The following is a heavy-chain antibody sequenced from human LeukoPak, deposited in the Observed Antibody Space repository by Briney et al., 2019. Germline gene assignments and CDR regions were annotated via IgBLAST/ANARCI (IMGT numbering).Heavy chain of an antibody. V-gene: IGHV3-33*01. CDR2: IWYDGSNK. Sequence: GGSLRLSCAASGFTFSSYGMHWVRQAPGKGLEWVAVIWYDGSNKYYADSVKGRFTISRDNSKNTLYLQMNSLRAEDTAVYYCARAWGDGYNIPRGMDVWGQGTTVIVSS. D-gene: IGHD5-24*01. CDR1: GFTFSSYG. J-gene: IGHJ6*02. CDR3: ARAWGDGYNIPRGMDV.